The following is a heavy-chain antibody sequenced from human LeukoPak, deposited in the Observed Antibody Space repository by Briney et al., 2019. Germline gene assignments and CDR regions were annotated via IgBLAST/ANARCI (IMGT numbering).Heavy chain of an antibody. D-gene: IGHD2-15*01. CDR1: GFTFSSYS. CDR2: ISSSSSYI. CDR3: VRDRGYCSGGTCYALWDY. Sequence: GGSLRLSCAASGFTFSSYSMNWVRQAPGKGLEWVPSISSSSSYIYYADSVKGRFTISRDNAKNSLYLQMNSLRAEDTAMYYCVRDRGYCSGGTCYALWDYWGQGTLVTVSS. J-gene: IGHJ4*02. V-gene: IGHV3-21*01.